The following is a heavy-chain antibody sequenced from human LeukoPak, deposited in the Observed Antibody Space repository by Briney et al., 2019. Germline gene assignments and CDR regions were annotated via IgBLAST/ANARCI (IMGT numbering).Heavy chain of an antibody. D-gene: IGHD2-8*01. J-gene: IGHJ6*03. CDR3: ANGNRCTSPNCLGYYYFYMDV. CDR1: GFTFSSYA. CDR2: FSGSGGTT. V-gene: IGHV3-23*01. Sequence: GGSLRLSCAASGFTFSSYAMNWVRQTPGRGLEWVSGFSGSGGTTYYGDPVKGRFTISKDNYKNTLYLQMNSLRAEDAAVYYCANGNRCTSPNCLGYYYFYMDVWGKGTTVTVSS.